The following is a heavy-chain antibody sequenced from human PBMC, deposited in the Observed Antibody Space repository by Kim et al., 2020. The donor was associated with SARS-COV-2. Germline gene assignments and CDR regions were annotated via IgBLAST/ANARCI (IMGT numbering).Heavy chain of an antibody. V-gene: IGHV7-4-1*02. CDR3: ARVIWGTYRYTDY. Sequence: YAQAFKRRFVFSVDTSVTTAYLQISSLEAEDTALYYCARVIWGTYRYTDYWGQGTLVTVSS. D-gene: IGHD3-16*02. J-gene: IGHJ4*02.